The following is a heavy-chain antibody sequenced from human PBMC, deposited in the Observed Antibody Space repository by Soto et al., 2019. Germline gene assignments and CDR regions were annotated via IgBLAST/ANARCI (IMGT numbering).Heavy chain of an antibody. Sequence: SETLSLTCTVSGGSISSTIYYWGWIRQPPGKGLEWIGSIYYSGSTYYNPSLKSRVTISVDTSKNQFSLKLSSVTAADTAVYYCARRGLRITMIRGVSTGWFDPWGQGTLVTVSS. CDR2: IYYSGST. CDR1: GGSISSTIYY. D-gene: IGHD3-10*01. J-gene: IGHJ5*02. V-gene: IGHV4-39*01. CDR3: ARRGLRITMIRGVSTGWFDP.